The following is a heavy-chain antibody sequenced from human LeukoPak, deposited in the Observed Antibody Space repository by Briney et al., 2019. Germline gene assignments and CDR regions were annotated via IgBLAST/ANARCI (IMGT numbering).Heavy chain of an antibody. CDR2: ISVYNGNT. J-gene: IGHJ4*02. V-gene: IGHV1-18*01. CDR1: GYTFITYG. CDR3: ARDHIAVRPGHVDY. Sequence: ASVKVSCKAFGYTFITYGINWVRQAPGQGLEWMGWISVYNGNTKYAEKFQGRVTMTTDTSTSTAYMELRSLRSDDTAMYYCARDHIAVRPGHVDYWGQGTLVTVSS. D-gene: IGHD6-6*01.